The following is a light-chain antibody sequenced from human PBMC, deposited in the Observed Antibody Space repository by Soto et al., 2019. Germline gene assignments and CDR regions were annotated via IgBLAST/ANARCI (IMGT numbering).Light chain of an antibody. J-gene: IGLJ1*01. Sequence: QSALTQPRSVSGSPGQSVTISCTGTSSDVGGYNYVSWYQLPPGTAPILMIYAVTKRPSGVPDRFSGSKSGNTASLTSSGLQADDEADYYCCSSAGNLFVFGSGTKLTVL. CDR3: CSSAGNLFV. CDR2: AVT. CDR1: SSDVGGYNY. V-gene: IGLV2-11*01.